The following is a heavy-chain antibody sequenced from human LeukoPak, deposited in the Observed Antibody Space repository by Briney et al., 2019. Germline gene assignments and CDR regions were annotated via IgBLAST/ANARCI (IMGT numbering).Heavy chain of an antibody. CDR1: GFSFSIYS. Sequence: GGSLSLSCAASGFSFSIYSTNWVRHPPGKGLGWVSYISSSSNYIHYADSVNDRSTISRDNAQNSLYLQMNSLRDEDTAVYYCARQNPYGDLSYWGQGTLVTVS. J-gene: IGHJ4*02. CDR2: ISSSSNYI. V-gene: IGHV3-48*02. CDR3: ARQNPYGDLSY. D-gene: IGHD4-17*01.